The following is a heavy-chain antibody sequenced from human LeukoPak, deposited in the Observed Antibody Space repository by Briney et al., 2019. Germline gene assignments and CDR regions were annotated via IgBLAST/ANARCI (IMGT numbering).Heavy chain of an antibody. CDR2: IKSKTDGGTT. V-gene: IGHV3-15*01. J-gene: IGHJ4*02. CDR1: GFTFSNAW. D-gene: IGHD3-10*01. CDR3: TTASWFGELYFDY. Sequence: GGSLRLSCAASGFTFSNAWMSWVRQAPGKGLEWVGRIKSKTDGGTTDYAAPVKGRFTISRDDSKNTLYLQMNSLKTEDTAAYYCTTASWFGELYFDYWGQGTLVTVSS.